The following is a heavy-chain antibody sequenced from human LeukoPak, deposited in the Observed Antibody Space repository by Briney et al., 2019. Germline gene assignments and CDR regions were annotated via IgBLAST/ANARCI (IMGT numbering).Heavy chain of an antibody. D-gene: IGHD3-10*01. Sequence: GGSLRLSCAASGFTFDRYWMHWVRQTPGKRLVWVSRINQDGRYITYADSVQGRFTISRDTAKNTLFLQMNSLRAEDTAVYYCARDQFGTMAPSDWGQGTLVTVSS. CDR2: INQDGRYI. V-gene: IGHV3-74*01. CDR3: ARDQFGTMAPSD. J-gene: IGHJ4*02. CDR1: GFTFDRYW.